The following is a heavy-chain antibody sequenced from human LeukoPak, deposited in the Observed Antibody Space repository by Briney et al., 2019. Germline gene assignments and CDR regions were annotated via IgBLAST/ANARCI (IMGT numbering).Heavy chain of an antibody. CDR2: ISYDGSNK. Sequence: GGSLRLSCAVSGFTFSNYGMHWVRQAPGKGLEWVAVISYDGSNKYYADSVKGRFTISRDNAKNTLYLQMNSLRAEDTAVYYCARDNEYCTGGTCRLDYWGQGALVTVSS. CDR1: GFTFSNYG. V-gene: IGHV3-30*03. CDR3: ARDNEYCTGGTCRLDY. D-gene: IGHD2-15*01. J-gene: IGHJ4*02.